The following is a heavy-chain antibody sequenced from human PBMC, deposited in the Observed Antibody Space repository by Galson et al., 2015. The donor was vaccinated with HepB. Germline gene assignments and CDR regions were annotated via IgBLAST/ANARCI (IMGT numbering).Heavy chain of an antibody. Sequence: SLRLSCAASGFTFSSYAMHWVRQAPGKGLEWVAVISYDGSNKYYADSVKGRFTISRDNSKNTLYLQMNSLRAEDTAVYYCARDKGPYYYDSSGREYFQHWGQGTLVTVSS. J-gene: IGHJ1*01. D-gene: IGHD3-22*01. CDR2: ISYDGSNK. V-gene: IGHV3-30*04. CDR3: ARDKGPYYYDSSGREYFQH. CDR1: GFTFSSYA.